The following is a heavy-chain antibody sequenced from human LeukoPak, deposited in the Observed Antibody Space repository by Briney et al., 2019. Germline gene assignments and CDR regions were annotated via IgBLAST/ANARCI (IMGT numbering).Heavy chain of an antibody. CDR1: GASISSGSDY. V-gene: IGHV4-61*02. CDR2: VHTSGNP. Sequence: SETLSLTCSVSGASISSGSDYWSWIRQPAGKALEWIGRVHTSGNPNYNPSLENRVSISVDRSKNQFSLQLNSVTAADTAVYYCARGIAAASERALDIWGQGTTVTVSS. CDR3: ARGIAAASERALDI. D-gene: IGHD6-13*01. J-gene: IGHJ3*02.